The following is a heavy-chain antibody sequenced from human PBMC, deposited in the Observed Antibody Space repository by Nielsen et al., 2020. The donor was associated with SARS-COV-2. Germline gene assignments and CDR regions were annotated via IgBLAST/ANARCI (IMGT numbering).Heavy chain of an antibody. V-gene: IGHV3-9*01. CDR2: ISWNSGSI. CDR3: AKVGGDYVRDAFDI. Sequence: SLKISCAASGFTFDDYAMHWVRQAPWKGLEWVSGISWNSGSIGYADSVKGRFTISRDNAKNSLYLQMNSLRAEDTALYYCAKVGGDYVRDAFDIWGQGTMVTVSS. J-gene: IGHJ3*02. D-gene: IGHD2-21*02. CDR1: GFTFDDYA.